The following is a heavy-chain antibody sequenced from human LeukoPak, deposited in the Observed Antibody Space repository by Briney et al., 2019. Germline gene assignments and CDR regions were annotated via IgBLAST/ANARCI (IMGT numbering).Heavy chain of an antibody. Sequence: SETLSLTCTVSGGSISSSSYYWGWIRQPPGKGLEWIGSIYYSGSTYYNPSLKSRVTISVDTSKNQFSLKLSSVTAADTAVYYCARVFNGGYYDSSGYYRPRIFDYWGQGTLVTVSS. CDR2: IYYSGST. D-gene: IGHD3-22*01. CDR3: ARVFNGGYYDSSGYYRPRIFDY. CDR1: GGSISSSSYY. J-gene: IGHJ4*02. V-gene: IGHV4-39*01.